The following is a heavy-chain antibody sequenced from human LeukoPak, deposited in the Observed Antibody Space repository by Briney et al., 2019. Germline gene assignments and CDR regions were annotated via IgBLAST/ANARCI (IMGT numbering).Heavy chain of an antibody. D-gene: IGHD2-2*01. CDR2: ISSSSSYI. Sequence: GGSLRLSCAASGFTFSSYSMNWVRQAPGKGLEWVSSISSSSSYIYYADSVKGRFTISRDNAKNSLYLQMNSLRAEDTAVYYCARVEEYCSSTSCHREFDPWGQGTLVTVSS. V-gene: IGHV3-21*01. CDR1: GFTFSSYS. CDR3: ARVEEYCSSTSCHREFDP. J-gene: IGHJ5*02.